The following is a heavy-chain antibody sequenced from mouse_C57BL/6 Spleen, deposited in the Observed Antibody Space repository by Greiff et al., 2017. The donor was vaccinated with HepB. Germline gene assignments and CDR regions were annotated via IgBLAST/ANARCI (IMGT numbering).Heavy chain of an antibody. CDR3: ARSDYSPSAFDY. V-gene: IGHV1-72*01. Sequence: QVQLQQPGAELVKPGASVKLSCKASGYTFTSYWMHWVKQRPGRGLEWIGRIDPNSGGTNYNEKFKSKATLTVDKSTSTAYMQRSSLTSEDSAVYSSARSDYSPSAFDYWGQGTTLTVSS. CDR2: IDPNSGGT. J-gene: IGHJ2*01. CDR1: GYTFTSYW. D-gene: IGHD2-13*01.